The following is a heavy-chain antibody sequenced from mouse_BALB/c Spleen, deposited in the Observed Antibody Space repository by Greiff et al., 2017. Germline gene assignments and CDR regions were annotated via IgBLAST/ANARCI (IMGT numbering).Heavy chain of an antibody. Sequence: EVQLQQSGPELVKPGASVKISCKASGYTFTDYNMHWVKQSHGKSLEWIGYIYPYNGGTGYNQKFKSKATLTVDNSSSTAYMELRSLTSEDSAVYYCARLGLRPGYWGQVTTLTVSS. CDR2: IYPYNGGT. CDR1: GYTFTDYN. D-gene: IGHD1-2*01. CDR3: ARLGLRPGY. V-gene: IGHV1S29*02. J-gene: IGHJ2*01.